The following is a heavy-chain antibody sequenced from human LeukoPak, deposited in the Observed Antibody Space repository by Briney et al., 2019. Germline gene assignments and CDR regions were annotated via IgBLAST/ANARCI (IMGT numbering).Heavy chain of an antibody. D-gene: IGHD3-22*01. J-gene: IGHJ3*02. CDR2: IYSGGST. V-gene: IGHV3-53*01. CDR3: AVDSSGYYYGIDDAFDI. Sequence: GGSLRLSCAASGFTVSSNYMSWVRQAPGKGLELVSVIYSGGSTYYADSVKGRFTISRDNSKNTLYLQMNSLRAEDTAVYYCAVDSSGYYYGIDDAFDIWGQGTMVTVSS. CDR1: GFTVSSNY.